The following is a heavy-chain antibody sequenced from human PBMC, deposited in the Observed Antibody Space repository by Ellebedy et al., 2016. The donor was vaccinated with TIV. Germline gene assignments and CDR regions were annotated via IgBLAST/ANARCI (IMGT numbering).Heavy chain of an antibody. CDR3: ARGGSPATGWRYNY. D-gene: IGHD5-12*01. Sequence: PGGSLRLSCAASGFTFSSYWMSWVRQAPGKGLEWVANIKQDGSEKYYVDSVKGRFTISRDNAKNSLYLQMNSLRAEDTAVYYCARGGSPATGWRYNYWGQGTLVTVSS. CDR2: IKQDGSEK. J-gene: IGHJ4*02. CDR1: GFTFSSYW. V-gene: IGHV3-7*04.